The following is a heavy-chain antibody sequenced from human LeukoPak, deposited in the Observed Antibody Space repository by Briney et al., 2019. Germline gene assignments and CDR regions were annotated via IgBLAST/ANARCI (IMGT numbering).Heavy chain of an antibody. CDR3: ARVLTGTTSLGY. CDR1: GFTFSTNA. CDR2: ISYDGSNK. Sequence: GGSLRLSCAASGFTFSTNAMSWVRQAPGKGLEWVAVISYDGSNKYYADSVKGRFTISRDNSKNTLYLQMNSLRAEDTAVYHCARVLTGTTSLGYWGQGTLVTVSS. J-gene: IGHJ4*02. D-gene: IGHD1/OR15-1a*01. V-gene: IGHV3-30-3*01.